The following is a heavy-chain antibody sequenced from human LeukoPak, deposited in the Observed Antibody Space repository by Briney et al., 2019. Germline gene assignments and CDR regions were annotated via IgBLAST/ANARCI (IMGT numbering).Heavy chain of an antibody. D-gene: IGHD6-13*01. Sequence: GGSLRLSCAASGFTFSSYAMHWVRQAPGKGLEWVAVISYDGSNKYYADSVKGRFTISRDNSKNTLYLQMNSLRAEDTAVYYCARDFAGPAGYSSSWYPGDYWGQGTLVTVSS. V-gene: IGHV3-30-3*01. J-gene: IGHJ4*02. CDR3: ARDFAGPAGYSSSWYPGDY. CDR2: ISYDGSNK. CDR1: GFTFSSYA.